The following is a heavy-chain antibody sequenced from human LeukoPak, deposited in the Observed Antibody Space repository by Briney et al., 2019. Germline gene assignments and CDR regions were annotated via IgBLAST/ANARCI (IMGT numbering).Heavy chain of an antibody. D-gene: IGHD4-23*01. CDR2: IRQDGSVG. Sequence: GSLRLSFGTSGFTFCCRWMNWVRQAPGKGLENVANIRQDGSVGYYVDSVKGRFTISRDNAKNTLSLQMNSLRVDDTAVYYCARGLRWPDFGGQGTLVTVSP. J-gene: IGHJ4*02. CDR1: GFTFCCRW. V-gene: IGHV3-7*05. CDR3: ARGLRWPDF.